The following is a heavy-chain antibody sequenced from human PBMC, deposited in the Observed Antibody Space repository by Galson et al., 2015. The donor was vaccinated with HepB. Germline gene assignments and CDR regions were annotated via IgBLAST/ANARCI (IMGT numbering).Heavy chain of an antibody. Sequence: SLRLSCAASRFSFDDYAMHWVRQAPGKGLEWVSGISWNSGSIDYADSVKGRFTISRDNAKNSLYLQMNSLRAEDTAWYYCAKAIGGRGSGYNEAAFDIWGQVTMVAVSS. D-gene: IGHD6-25*01. CDR2: ISWNSGSI. CDR3: AKAIGGRGSGYNEAAFDI. V-gene: IGHV3-9*01. J-gene: IGHJ3*02. CDR1: RFSFDDYA.